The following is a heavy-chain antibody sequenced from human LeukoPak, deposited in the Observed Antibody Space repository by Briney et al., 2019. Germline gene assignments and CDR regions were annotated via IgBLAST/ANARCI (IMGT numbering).Heavy chain of an antibody. J-gene: IGHJ4*02. V-gene: IGHV1-18*01. Sequence: ASVKVSCKASGYTFSSYGISWVRQAPGQGLEWMAWISAYNGKTNYAQKLRGRVTMTTDTSTSTAYMELRSLRSDDTAVYYCARSMVRGVDDYWGQGTLVTVSS. CDR2: ISAYNGKT. D-gene: IGHD3-10*01. CDR3: ARSMVRGVDDY. CDR1: GYTFSSYG.